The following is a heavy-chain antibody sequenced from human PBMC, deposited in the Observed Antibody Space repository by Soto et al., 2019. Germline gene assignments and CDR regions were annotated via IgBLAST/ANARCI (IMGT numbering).Heavy chain of an antibody. D-gene: IGHD1-26*01. CDR3: AADYRDYSGSYYPYYYYGMDV. Sequence: GASVKVSCKASGFTFTSSAVQWVRQARGQRLEWIGWIVVGSGNTNYAQKFQERVTITRDMSTSTAYMELSSLRSEDTAVYYCAADYRDYSGSYYPYYYYGMDVWGQGTTVTISS. J-gene: IGHJ6*02. V-gene: IGHV1-58*01. CDR2: IVVGSGNT. CDR1: GFTFTSSA.